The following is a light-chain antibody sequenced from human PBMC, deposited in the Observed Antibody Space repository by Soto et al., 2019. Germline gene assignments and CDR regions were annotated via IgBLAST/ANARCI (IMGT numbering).Light chain of an antibody. CDR3: QQRHNWPRT. Sequence: EIVLTQSPATLSLSPGERATLSCRASQSIGSHLAWYQQKPGQGPRLLIYDASNRATGIPARFSASGSGTDFTVTISSLEPEDFAVYLCQQRHNWPRTFGQGTKVDIK. CDR1: QSIGSH. V-gene: IGKV3-11*01. J-gene: IGKJ1*01. CDR2: DAS.